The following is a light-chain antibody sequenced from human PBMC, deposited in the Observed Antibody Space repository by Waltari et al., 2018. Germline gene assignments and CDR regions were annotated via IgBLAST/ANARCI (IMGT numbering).Light chain of an antibody. CDR2: ECT. Sequence: QSALTQPASVSGSLGQSITISCTGTLSYVGNYNHFSLFQHHPGFAPKLIIYECTKRPSGISNRFSGSKSGNTASLTISGLHAEDEAEYHCCSFVYGGSVVFGGGTKLTVL. CDR1: LSYVGNYNH. V-gene: IGLV2-23*01. J-gene: IGLJ2*01. CDR3: CSFVYGGSVV.